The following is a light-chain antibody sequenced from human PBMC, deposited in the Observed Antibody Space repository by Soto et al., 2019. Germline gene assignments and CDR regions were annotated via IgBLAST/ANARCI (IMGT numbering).Light chain of an antibody. CDR2: GAT. CDR1: QGIANY. J-gene: IGKJ1*01. CDR3: LQHHNYPST. V-gene: IGKV1-17*03. Sequence: DIQMTQSPSAMSASVGDRVTITRRASQGIANYLAWFQQKPGKVPKRLIFGATSLQSGVPSRFSGSGSGTEFTLTISGLQPEDFATYYCLQHHNYPSTFGQGTKVDIK.